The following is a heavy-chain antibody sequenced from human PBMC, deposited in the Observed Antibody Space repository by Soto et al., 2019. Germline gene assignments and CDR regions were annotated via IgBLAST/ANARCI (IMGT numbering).Heavy chain of an antibody. CDR3: RSSTSCYDESCVDV. V-gene: IGHV4-38-2*01. D-gene: IGHD2-2*01. CDR2: LYHIGST. J-gene: IGHJ6*02. CDR1: GYSISSGNY. Sequence: KHSETLSLTCAVSGYSISSGNYWAWIRQPPGRGLEWIGSLYHIGSTHYNTSLKSRVTISVDTSKNHFSLELSSVTAADTAIYYCRSSTSCYDESCVDVWGQGTIVTVYS.